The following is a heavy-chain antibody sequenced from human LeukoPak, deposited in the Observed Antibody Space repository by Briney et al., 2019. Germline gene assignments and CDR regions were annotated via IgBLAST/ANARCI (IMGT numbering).Heavy chain of an antibody. CDR2: IYYSGST. V-gene: IGHV4-39*01. Sequence: PSETLSLTCTVSGGSISGSSYYWGWIRLPPGKGLEWIGTIYYSGSTYYNPSLKSRVTISVDTSKNQFSLKLSSVTAAATAVYYCAIERSGSYDYWGQGTLVTVSS. D-gene: IGHD1-26*01. CDR3: AIERSGSYDY. J-gene: IGHJ4*02. CDR1: GGSISGSSYY.